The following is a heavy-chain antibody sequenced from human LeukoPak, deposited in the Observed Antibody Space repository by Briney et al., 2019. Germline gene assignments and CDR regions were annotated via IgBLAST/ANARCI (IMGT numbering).Heavy chain of an antibody. J-gene: IGHJ6*03. CDR1: GGTLDNFA. CDR3: ARDRNNWNGNYYYYMDV. Sequence: SVKVSCNASGGTLDNFAMSWVRQAPGQGLEWMGGIIPIFGTATYAQKFQGRVTITTYESPSTAYMELSSLRSEDTAVYYCARDRNNWNGNYYYYMDVWGKGTTVTVSS. D-gene: IGHD1-20*01. CDR2: IIPIFGTA. V-gene: IGHV1-69*05.